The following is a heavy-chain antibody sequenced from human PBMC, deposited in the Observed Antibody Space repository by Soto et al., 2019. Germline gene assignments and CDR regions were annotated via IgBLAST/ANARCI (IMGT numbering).Heavy chain of an antibody. CDR3: ARDQGNNNVAVAI. D-gene: IGHD2-8*01. CDR1: GGTFSTYT. CDR2: VFPTFGAA. J-gene: IGHJ3*02. V-gene: IGHV1-69*01. Sequence: QVQLVQSGTEVKKPGSSVKVSCKASGGTFSTYTISWLRQAPGQGPEWMGGVFPTFGAANYAPKFQGRLTISADESPATAYMELSSLTSEDTAIYFCARDQGNNNVAVAIWGQGTLIIVSS.